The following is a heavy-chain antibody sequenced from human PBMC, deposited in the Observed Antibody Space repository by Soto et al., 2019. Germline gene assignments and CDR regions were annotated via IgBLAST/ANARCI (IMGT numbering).Heavy chain of an antibody. J-gene: IGHJ3*02. CDR1: GGSISSSSYY. CDR3: ARHGGSGYGDYVDAFDI. CDR2: IYYSGST. Sequence: QLQLQESGPGLVKPSETLSLTCTVSGGSISSSSYYWGWIRQPPGKGLEWIGGIYYSGSTYYNPSLKSRVTISVDTSKNQFSLKLSSVTAADTAVYYCARHGGSGYGDYVDAFDIWGQGTMVTVSS. V-gene: IGHV4-39*01. D-gene: IGHD4-17*01.